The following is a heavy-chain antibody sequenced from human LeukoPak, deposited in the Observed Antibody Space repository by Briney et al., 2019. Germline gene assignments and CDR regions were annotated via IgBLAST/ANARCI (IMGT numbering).Heavy chain of an antibody. V-gene: IGHV3-21*01. CDR2: ISTSSSYI. CDR1: GFTFSTYS. CDR3: ARGAVVAATLVRGDQYGMDV. D-gene: IGHD2-15*01. Sequence: KPGGSLRLSCAASGFTFSTYSMNWVRQAPGKGLEWVSSISTSSSYIYYADSVKGRFTVSRDNAKDSLDLQMSNLRVEDAAVYYCARGAVVAATLVRGDQYGMDVWGQGTTVTVSS. J-gene: IGHJ6*02.